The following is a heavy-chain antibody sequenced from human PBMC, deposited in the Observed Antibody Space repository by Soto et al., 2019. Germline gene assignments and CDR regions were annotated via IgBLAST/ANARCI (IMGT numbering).Heavy chain of an antibody. Sequence: PSETLSLTCTVSGCSISSGGYYWSWIRQHPGKGLEWIGYIYYSGSTYYNPSLKSRVTISVDTSKNQFSLKLSSVTAADTAVYYCARDSVSVDYYGMDVWGQGTTVTVSS. CDR1: GCSISSGGYY. V-gene: IGHV4-31*03. CDR3: ARDSVSVDYYGMDV. CDR2: IYYSGST. J-gene: IGHJ6*02. D-gene: IGHD6-19*01.